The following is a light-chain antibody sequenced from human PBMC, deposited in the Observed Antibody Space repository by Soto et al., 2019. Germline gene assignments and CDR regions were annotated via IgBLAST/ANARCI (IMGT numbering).Light chain of an antibody. CDR3: QHFGGTTFT. J-gene: IGKJ5*01. CDR1: QRVSSSY. CDR2: GAS. V-gene: IGKV3-20*01. Sequence: EIELTQYPFSLPLSPGQGATLSCRASQRVSSSYIAGYQQRPGQTPSLLIYGASTRATGIPDRFSGSGSGAHFTLTISRLEPGDFAVYYCQHFGGTTFTFGQGTRLEIK.